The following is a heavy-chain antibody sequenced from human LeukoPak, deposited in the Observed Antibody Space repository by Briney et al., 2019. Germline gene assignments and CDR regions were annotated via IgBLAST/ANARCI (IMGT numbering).Heavy chain of an antibody. CDR2: ISSSSSYI. Sequence: GSLRLSCAASGFTFSSYSMNWVRQAPGKGLEWVSSISSSSSYIYYADSVKGRFTISRDNAKNSLYLQMNSLRAEDTAVYYCARGSYYAYYYYGMDVWGQGTTVTVSS. V-gene: IGHV3-21*01. CDR1: GFTFSSYS. J-gene: IGHJ6*02. CDR3: ARGSYYAYYYYGMDV. D-gene: IGHD1-26*01.